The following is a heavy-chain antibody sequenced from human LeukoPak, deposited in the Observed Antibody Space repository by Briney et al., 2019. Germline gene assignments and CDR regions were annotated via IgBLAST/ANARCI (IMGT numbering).Heavy chain of an antibody. CDR2: ISAYNGNT. CDR3: ARYGGPGNGYSSGWYHFDYYYGMDV. J-gene: IGHJ6*02. V-gene: IGHV1-18*01. D-gene: IGHD6-19*01. CDR1: GYTSTSYG. Sequence: ASVKVSCKASGYTSTSYGISWVRQAPGQGLEWMGWISAYNGNTNYAQKLQGRVTMTTDTSTSTAYMELRSLRSDDTAVYYCARYGGPGNGYSSGWYHFDYYYGMDVWGQGTTVTVSS.